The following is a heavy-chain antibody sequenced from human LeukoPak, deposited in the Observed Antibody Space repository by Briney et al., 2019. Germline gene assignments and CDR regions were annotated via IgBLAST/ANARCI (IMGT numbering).Heavy chain of an antibody. CDR3: ARLMGAYYYDSSGYYLPPLDI. D-gene: IGHD3-22*01. J-gene: IGHJ3*02. Sequence: SETLSLTCTVSGGSISSYYWSWIRQPAGKGLEWIGRIYTSGSSNSNPSLKSRVTMSADTSKNQFSLKLSSVTAADTAVYYCARLMGAYYYDSSGYYLPPLDIWGQGTMVTVSS. CDR2: IYTSGSS. V-gene: IGHV4-4*07. CDR1: GGSISSYY.